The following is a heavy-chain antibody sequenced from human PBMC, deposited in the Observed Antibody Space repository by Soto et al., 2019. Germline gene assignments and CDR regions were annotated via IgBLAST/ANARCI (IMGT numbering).Heavy chain of an antibody. J-gene: IGHJ6*02. D-gene: IGHD2-21*02. Sequence: SETLSLTCTVSGGSISSSSYYWGWIRQPPGKGLEWIGSIYYSGSTYYNPYLKSRVTISVDTSKNQFSLKLSSVTAADTAVYYCASSDVVVTARGIYYYYGMDVWGQGTTVTVSS. CDR2: IYYSGST. V-gene: IGHV4-39*01. CDR1: GGSISSSSYY. CDR3: ASSDVVVTARGIYYYYGMDV.